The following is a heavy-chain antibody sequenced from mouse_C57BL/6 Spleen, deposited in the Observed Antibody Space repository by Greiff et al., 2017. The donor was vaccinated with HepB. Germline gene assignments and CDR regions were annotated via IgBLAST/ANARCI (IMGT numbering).Heavy chain of an antibody. CDR1: GYTFTSYG. Sequence: QVQLQQSGAELARPGASVKLSCKASGYTFTSYGISWVKQRTGQGLEWIGGIYPRSGNTYYNEKFKGKATLTADKSSSTAYMELRSLTSEDSAVYFCARDSSGYVAFDYWGQGTTLTVSS. V-gene: IGHV1-81*01. D-gene: IGHD3-2*02. CDR2: IYPRSGNT. J-gene: IGHJ2*01. CDR3: ARDSSGYVAFDY.